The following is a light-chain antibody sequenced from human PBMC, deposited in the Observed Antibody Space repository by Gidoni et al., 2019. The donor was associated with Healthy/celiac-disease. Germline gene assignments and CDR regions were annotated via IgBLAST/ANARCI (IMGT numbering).Light chain of an antibody. Sequence: EIVLTQSPGTLSLSPGERATLSCRASQSVSSSYLAWYQQKPGQAPRLLIYGASSRATGIPDRFSGSGSGTDFTLIISRLEPEDFAVYYCQQYGSSPGITFGQXTRLEIK. CDR3: QQYGSSPGIT. CDR2: GAS. J-gene: IGKJ5*01. CDR1: QSVSSSY. V-gene: IGKV3-20*01.